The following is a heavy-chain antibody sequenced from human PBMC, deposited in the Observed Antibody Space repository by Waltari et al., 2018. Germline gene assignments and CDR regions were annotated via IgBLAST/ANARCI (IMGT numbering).Heavy chain of an antibody. CDR1: GYSISSGYY. CDR3: ARAAVAGTFWFDP. D-gene: IGHD6-19*01. CDR2: MFHSGNT. Sequence: QVQLQESGPGLVKPSETLSLTCTVSGYSISSGYYWGWIRQPPGKGLEWIGRMFHSGNTYYNPSLMSRVTISVDTSKNQFSLNLSSVTAADTAVYYCARAAVAGTFWFDPWGQGTLVTVSS. V-gene: IGHV4-38-2*02. J-gene: IGHJ5*02.